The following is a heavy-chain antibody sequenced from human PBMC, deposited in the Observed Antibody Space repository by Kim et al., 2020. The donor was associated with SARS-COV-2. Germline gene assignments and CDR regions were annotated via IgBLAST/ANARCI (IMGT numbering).Heavy chain of an antibody. V-gene: IGHV3-43*01. CDR1: GFTFDDYT. CDR2: ISWDGGST. CDR3: AKDLINARITMVRGVTIPGY. J-gene: IGHJ4*02. D-gene: IGHD3-10*01. Sequence: GGSLRLSCAASGFTFDDYTMHWVRQAPGKGLEWVSLISWDGGSTYYADSVKGRFTISRDNSKNSLYLQMNSLRTEDTALYYCAKDLINARITMVRGVTIPGYWGQGTLVTVSS.